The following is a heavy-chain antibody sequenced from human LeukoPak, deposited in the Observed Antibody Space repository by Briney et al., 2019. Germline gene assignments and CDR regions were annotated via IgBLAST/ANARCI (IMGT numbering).Heavy chain of an antibody. J-gene: IGHJ4*02. CDR1: GFTFSSYG. CDR3: ARDQWATGSPSPLTFDY. V-gene: IGHV3-30*03. Sequence: PGGSLRLSCAASGFTFSSYGMHWVRQAPGKGLEWVAVISYDGSNKYYADSVKGRFTISRDNFKNTLYLQMNSLRAEDTAVYYCARDQWATGSPSPLTFDYWGQGTLVTVSS. CDR2: ISYDGSNK. D-gene: IGHD1-26*01.